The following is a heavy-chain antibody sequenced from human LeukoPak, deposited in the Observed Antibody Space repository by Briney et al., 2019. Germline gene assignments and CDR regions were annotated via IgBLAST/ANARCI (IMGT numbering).Heavy chain of an antibody. V-gene: IGHV1-69*13. CDR3: ARERGEGIYYDSSGPFDY. CDR2: VIPIFGTA. Sequence: SVKVSCKASGGIFSSYAISWVRQAPGQGLEWMGGVIPIFGTANYAQKFQGRVTITADESTSTAYMELSSLRSEDTAVYYCARERGEGIYYDSSGPFDYWGQGTLVTVSS. CDR1: GGIFSSYA. D-gene: IGHD3-22*01. J-gene: IGHJ4*02.